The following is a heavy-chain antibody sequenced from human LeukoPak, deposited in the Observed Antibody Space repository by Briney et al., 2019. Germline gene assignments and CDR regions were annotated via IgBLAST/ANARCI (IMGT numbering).Heavy chain of an antibody. CDR1: GFTFSSYA. J-gene: IGHJ4*02. Sequence: GGSLRLSCAASGFTFSSYAMHWVRQAPGKGLEWVAVISYDGSNKYYADSVKGRFTISRDNSKNTLYLQMNSLRAEDTALYYCARVGEYYYDSSGYYPGYWGQGTLVTVSS. V-gene: IGHV3-30-3*01. CDR2: ISYDGSNK. D-gene: IGHD3-22*01. CDR3: ARVGEYYYDSSGYYPGY.